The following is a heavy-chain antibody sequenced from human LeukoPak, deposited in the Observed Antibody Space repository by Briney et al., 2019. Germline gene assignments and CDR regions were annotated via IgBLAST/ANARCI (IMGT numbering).Heavy chain of an antibody. CDR2: ISWNSGSI. Sequence: PGGSLRLSCAASGFTFDDYAMHWVRQAPGKGLEWVSGISWNSGSIGYADSVKGRFTISRDNAKNSLYLQMNSLRAEDTAVYYCAKDGDINGQFDYWGQGTLVTVSS. CDR3: AKDGDINGQFDY. D-gene: IGHD2-15*01. V-gene: IGHV3-9*01. J-gene: IGHJ4*02. CDR1: GFTFDDYA.